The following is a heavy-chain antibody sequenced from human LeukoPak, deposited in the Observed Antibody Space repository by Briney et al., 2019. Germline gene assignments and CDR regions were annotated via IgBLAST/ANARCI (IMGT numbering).Heavy chain of an antibody. CDR3: ASLDRGSYYSFDY. CDR2: INSDGTST. Sequence: PGGSLRLSCVASGFTFSSYWMHWVRQAPGKGLVGVSGINSDGTSTRYADSVKGRFTISRDNAKNSLYLQMNSLRAEDTAVYYCASLDRGSYYSFDYWGQGTLVTVSS. J-gene: IGHJ4*02. D-gene: IGHD1-26*01. CDR1: GFTFSSYW. V-gene: IGHV3-74*01.